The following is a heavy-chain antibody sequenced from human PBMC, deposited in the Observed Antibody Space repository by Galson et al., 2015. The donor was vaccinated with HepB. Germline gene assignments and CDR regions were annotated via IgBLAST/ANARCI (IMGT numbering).Heavy chain of an antibody. D-gene: IGHD1-26*01. CDR1: GITFSGYW. CDR3: ARHSGTYLDY. J-gene: IGHJ4*02. Sequence: CLRLSCAASGITFSGYWMHWVRQAPGKGLVWVARINSDGSSRYYADSVRGRFTISRDNARNTLFLQMDSLRAEDTALFYCARHSGTYLDYWGQGTLVTVSS. V-gene: IGHV3-74*01. CDR2: INSDGSSR.